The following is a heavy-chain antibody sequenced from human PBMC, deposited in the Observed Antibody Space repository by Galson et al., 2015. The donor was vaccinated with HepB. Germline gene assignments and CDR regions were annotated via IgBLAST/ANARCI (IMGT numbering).Heavy chain of an antibody. Sequence: SLRLSCAASGFTFSDYYMSWIRQAPGKGLEWVSYISSSGGTIYYADSVKGRFTISRDNAKNSLYLQMNSLRAEDTAVYYCARVWGGIAARLDAFDIWGQGTMVTVSS. CDR3: ARVWGGIAARLDAFDI. CDR1: GFTFSDYY. J-gene: IGHJ3*02. V-gene: IGHV3-11*01. CDR2: ISSSGGTI. D-gene: IGHD6-6*01.